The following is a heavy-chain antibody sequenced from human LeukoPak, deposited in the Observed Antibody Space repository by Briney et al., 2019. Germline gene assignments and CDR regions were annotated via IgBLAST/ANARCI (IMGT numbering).Heavy chain of an antibody. J-gene: IGHJ4*02. D-gene: IGHD1-26*01. V-gene: IGHV3-20*01. CDR3: ARTRYSGSYGGVDY. CDR1: GFTFYAYG. CDR2: INWNGGST. Sequence: GGSLRLSCAASGFTFYAYGMTWVRQAPGKGLEWVSNINWNGGSTGYADSVKGRFTISRDNAKNSLYLQMNSLRAEDTALYHCARTRYSGSYGGVDYWGQGTLITVSS.